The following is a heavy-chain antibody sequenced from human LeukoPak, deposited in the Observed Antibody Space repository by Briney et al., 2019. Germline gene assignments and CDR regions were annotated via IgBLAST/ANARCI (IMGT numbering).Heavy chain of an antibody. CDR1: GGTFSSYA. CDR3: ARKGIAVAGPLDYYYGMDV. CDR2: IIPILGIA. D-gene: IGHD6-19*01. V-gene: IGHV1-69*04. Sequence: SVKVSCKASGGTFSSYAISWVRQAPGQGLEWMGRIIPILGIANYAQKFQGRVTITADKSTSTAYMELSSLRSEDTAVYYCARKGIAVAGPLDYYYGMDVWGQGTTVTVSS. J-gene: IGHJ6*02.